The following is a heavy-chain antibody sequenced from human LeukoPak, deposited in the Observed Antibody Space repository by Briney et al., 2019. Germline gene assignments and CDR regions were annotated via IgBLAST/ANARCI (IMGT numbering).Heavy chain of an antibody. J-gene: IGHJ4*02. Sequence: ASETLSLTCTVSGGSISRYYWSWIRQPAGKCLEWIGRIYTSGSTNYNPSLKSRVTMSVDTSKNQFSLKLSSVTGADTAVYYCARDGPRYIWNDVHFDYWGQGTLVTVSS. CDR3: ARDGPRYIWNDVHFDY. CDR1: GGSISRYY. V-gene: IGHV4-4*07. CDR2: IYTSGST. D-gene: IGHD1-1*01.